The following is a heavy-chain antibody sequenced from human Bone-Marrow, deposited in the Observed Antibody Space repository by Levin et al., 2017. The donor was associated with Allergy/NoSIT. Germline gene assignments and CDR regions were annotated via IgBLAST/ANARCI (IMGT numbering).Heavy chain of an antibody. CDR3: ARSQVTDADYIVSSFDI. D-gene: IGHD4-17*01. Sequence: SQTLSLTCTVSGGSIRSGDYFWSWIRQSPGTGLEWLGYIHHTGDPFYKPSLKSRLTISVDTSKNQFSLRLTSVTAADTAVYFCARSQVTDADYIVSSFDIWGQGTRVTISS. J-gene: IGHJ3*02. CDR1: GGSIRSGDYF. V-gene: IGHV4-30-4*01. CDR2: IHHTGDP.